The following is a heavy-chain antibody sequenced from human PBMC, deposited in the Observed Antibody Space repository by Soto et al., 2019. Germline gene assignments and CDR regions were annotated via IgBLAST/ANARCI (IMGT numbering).Heavy chain of an antibody. J-gene: IGHJ4*02. CDR3: AAKLGTTHYFDF. CDR2: IYHTGST. Sequence: QVQLQESGPGLVQPSQTLSLTCSVSGDPVSSGSYYWTWVRQHPVKGLEWIGYIYHTGSTYYNPSLQSRLIMSIGTSKNPFALHLYSVTAADTAVYFCAAKLGTTHYFDFWGQGSLVAVSS. D-gene: IGHD7-27*01. V-gene: IGHV4-31*03. CDR1: GDPVSSGSYY.